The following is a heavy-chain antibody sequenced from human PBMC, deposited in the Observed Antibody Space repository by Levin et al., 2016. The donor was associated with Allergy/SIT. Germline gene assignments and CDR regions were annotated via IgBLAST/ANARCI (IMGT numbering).Heavy chain of an antibody. V-gene: IGHV3-33*01. J-gene: IGHJ6*02. CDR3: LCGSYGMDV. D-gene: IGHD1-26*01. CDR1: GFTFSSYG. CDR2: IWYDGSNK. Sequence: GGSLRLSCAASGFTFSSYGMHWVRQAPGKGLEWVAVIWYDGSNKYYADSVKGRFTISRDNSKNTLYLQMNSLRAEDTAVYYCLCGSYGMDVWGQGTTVTVSS.